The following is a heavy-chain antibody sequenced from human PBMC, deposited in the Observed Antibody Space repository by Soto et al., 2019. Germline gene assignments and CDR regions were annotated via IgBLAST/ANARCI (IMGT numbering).Heavy chain of an antibody. V-gene: IGHV1-18*01. D-gene: IGHD2-15*01. Sequence: ASVKVSCKASGYTFTSYGISWVRQAPGQGLEWMGWISAYNGNTNYAQKLQGRVTMTTDTSTSTAYMELRSLRSDDTAVYYCARDCSGGSCYSYYYYMDVWGKGTTVTVSS. CDR1: GYTFTSYG. CDR3: ARDCSGGSCYSYYYYMDV. J-gene: IGHJ6*03. CDR2: ISAYNGNT.